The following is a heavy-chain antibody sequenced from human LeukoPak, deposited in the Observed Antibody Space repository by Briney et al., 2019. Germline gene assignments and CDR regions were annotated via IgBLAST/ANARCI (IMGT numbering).Heavy chain of an antibody. CDR2: ISRSGSTI. V-gene: IGHV3-48*03. J-gene: IGHJ4*02. CDR3: ARQYYYDGSGFFDY. CDR1: GFTFSSYE. Sequence: PGGSLRLSCAASGFTFSSYEMNWVRQAPGKGLEWVSYISRSGSTIYYADSVKGRFTISRDNAKNSLYLQMNSLRAEDTAVYYCARQYYYDGSGFFDYWGQGTLVTVSS. D-gene: IGHD3-22*01.